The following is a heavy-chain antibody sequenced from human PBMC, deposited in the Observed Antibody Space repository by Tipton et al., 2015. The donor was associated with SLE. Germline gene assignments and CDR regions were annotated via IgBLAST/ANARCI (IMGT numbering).Heavy chain of an antibody. V-gene: IGHV4-38-2*01. J-gene: IGHJ4*02. CDR2: MYQTGTT. D-gene: IGHD3-16*01. CDR3: ARMEGMITYGGIAGL. CDR1: GYSINNAYF. Sequence: TLSLTFAVSGYSINNAYFWGWIRQPPGEGLEWIGNMYQTGTTDYNPSLESRVTISVDTSRNQFSLKLTSVTAADTAVYYCARMEGMITYGGIAGLWGQGTVVTVSS.